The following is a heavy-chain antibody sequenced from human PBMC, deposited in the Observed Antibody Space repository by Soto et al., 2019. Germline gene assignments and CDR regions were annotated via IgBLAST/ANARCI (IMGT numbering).Heavy chain of an antibody. CDR3: ARLGGYYQSLDT. J-gene: IGHJ5*02. CDR2: IYYSGST. V-gene: IGHV4-59*08. Sequence: PSETLSLTCTVSGGSIDTYYWCWIRQPPGKGLQWIGYIYYSGSTTYSPSLKSRVTISVDRSKNQFSLKLTSMTAADTAVYYCARLGGYYQSLDTWGQGALVTVSS. CDR1: GGSIDTYY. D-gene: IGHD3-22*01.